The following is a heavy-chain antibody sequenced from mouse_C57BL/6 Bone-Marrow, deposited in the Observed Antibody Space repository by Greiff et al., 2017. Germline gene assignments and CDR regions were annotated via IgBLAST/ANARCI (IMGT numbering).Heavy chain of an antibody. V-gene: IGHV1-64*01. CDR1: GYTFTSYW. CDR2: IHPNSGST. Sequence: QVHVKQPGAELVKPGASVKLSCKASGYTFTSYWMHWVKQRPGQGLEWIGMIHPNSGSTNYNEKFQSKATLTVDKSSSTAYMQLSSLTSEDSAVYYCARKGWYFDVWGTGTTVTVSS. J-gene: IGHJ1*03. CDR3: ARKGWYFDV.